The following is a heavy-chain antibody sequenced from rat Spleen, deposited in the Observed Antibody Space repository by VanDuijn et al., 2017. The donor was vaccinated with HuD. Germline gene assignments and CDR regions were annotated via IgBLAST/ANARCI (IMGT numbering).Heavy chain of an antibody. J-gene: IGHJ4*01. CDR1: GFSIPSYH. D-gene: IGHD4-3*01. V-gene: IGHV2-72*01. Sequence: QVQLKESGPGVVQPSQTLSLTCPVSGFSIPSYHVSWVRQPPGKSLVWMGTIWAGGGTNYNSAVKSRLSISRDTSKNQVLLKMNSLQPEDTGTYYCARHLREASGVMDAWGQGASVTVSS. CDR3: ARHLREASGVMDA. CDR2: IWAGGGT.